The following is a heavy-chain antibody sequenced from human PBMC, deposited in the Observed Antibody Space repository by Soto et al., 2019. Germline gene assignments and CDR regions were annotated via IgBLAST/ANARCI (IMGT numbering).Heavy chain of an antibody. J-gene: IGHJ5*02. CDR2: IYYSGST. V-gene: IGHV4-39*01. CDR3: ATRRDGYIDNWFDP. CDR1: GDSISSSNYY. Sequence: SETLSLTCTVSGDSISSSNYYWGWLRQPPGKGLEWIGNIYYSGSTYYNQSNKSRVTLSVDTSKNQNSMKMNSVTAADTVVYFCATRRDGYIDNWFDPWGQGILVTVSS. D-gene: IGHD5-12*01.